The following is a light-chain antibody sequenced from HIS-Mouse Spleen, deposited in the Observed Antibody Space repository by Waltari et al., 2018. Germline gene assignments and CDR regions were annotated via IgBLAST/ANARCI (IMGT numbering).Light chain of an antibody. CDR2: EGS. V-gene: IGLV2-23*01. Sequence: QSALTQPASVSGSPGQSITISCPGTSSDVGSHNLGPWYQQPPSKAPKLMIYEGSKRPSGVSNRFSGSKSGNTASLTISGLQAEDEADYYCCSYAGSSTSVVFGGGTKLTVL. J-gene: IGLJ2*01. CDR3: CSYAGSSTSVV. CDR1: SSDVGSHNL.